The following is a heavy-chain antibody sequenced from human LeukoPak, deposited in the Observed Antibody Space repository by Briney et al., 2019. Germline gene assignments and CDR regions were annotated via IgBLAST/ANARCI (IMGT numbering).Heavy chain of an antibody. CDR2: IYYSGTT. D-gene: IGHD5-18*01. CDR3: ARAGYSYGIISYFDS. V-gene: IGHV4-59*08. Sequence: SETLSLTCTVSGDSNSSSYWSWIRQPPGKGLDWIGYIYYSGTTKYNPSLKSRVTISVDTSKNQFSLKLSSVTAADTAIYYCARAGYSYGIISYFDSWGQGTLVTVSS. J-gene: IGHJ4*02. CDR1: GDSNSSSY.